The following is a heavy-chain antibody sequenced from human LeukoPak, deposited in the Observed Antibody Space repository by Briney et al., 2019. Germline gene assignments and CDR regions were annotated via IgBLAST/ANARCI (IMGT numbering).Heavy chain of an antibody. Sequence: PGGSLRLSCAASGFTVSSNYMSWVRQAPGKGLEWVSVIYSGGSTYYADSVKGRFTISRDNSKNTLYLQMNSLRAEDTAVYYCTGRGIVGATYYFDYWGQGTLVTVSS. D-gene: IGHD1-26*01. V-gene: IGHV3-53*01. CDR3: TGRGIVGATYYFDY. CDR1: GFTVSSNY. J-gene: IGHJ4*02. CDR2: IYSGGST.